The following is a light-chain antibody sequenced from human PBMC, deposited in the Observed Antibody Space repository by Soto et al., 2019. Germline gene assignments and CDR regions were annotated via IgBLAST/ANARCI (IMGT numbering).Light chain of an antibody. J-gene: IGKJ5*01. CDR1: HSISSY. CDR3: QQSYSTPPVT. V-gene: IGKV1-39*01. CDR2: AAS. Sequence: DIQMTQSPPSLSASVGDRVTITCRASHSISSYLNWYQQKPGKAPKLLIYAASSLQSGVPSRFSGSGSGTDFTLTISSLQPEDFATYYCQQSYSTPPVTFGQGTRLEI.